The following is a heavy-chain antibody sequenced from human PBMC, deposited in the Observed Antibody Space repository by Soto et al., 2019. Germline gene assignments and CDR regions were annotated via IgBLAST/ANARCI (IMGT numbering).Heavy chain of an antibody. V-gene: IGHV1-18*01. Sequence: ASVKVSCKASGYTFTRYGISWVRQAPGQGLEWMGWISGYNGDTNYAQKFQNRVSMTIDTSTGTAYMELRSLTSDDTAIYYCAKNGQPPYYYYGLDVWGQGTKVTVSS. D-gene: IGHD2-8*01. J-gene: IGHJ6*02. CDR1: GYTFTRYG. CDR3: AKNGQPPYYYYGLDV. CDR2: ISGYNGDT.